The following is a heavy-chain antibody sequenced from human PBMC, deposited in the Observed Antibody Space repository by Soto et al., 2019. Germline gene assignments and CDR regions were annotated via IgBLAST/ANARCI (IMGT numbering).Heavy chain of an antibody. J-gene: IGHJ6*02. CDR3: AKALYQFYYYGLDV. Sequence: GGSLRLSCAASGFTFGSYAMIWVRQGPGKGLEWVSATSGTGGSTYYADSVKGRFTISRDNSKNTLYLQMNSLRAEDTAVYYCAKALYQFYYYGLDVWGQGTTVTVSS. CDR1: GFTFGSYA. CDR2: TSGTGGST. V-gene: IGHV3-23*01. D-gene: IGHD2-8*01.